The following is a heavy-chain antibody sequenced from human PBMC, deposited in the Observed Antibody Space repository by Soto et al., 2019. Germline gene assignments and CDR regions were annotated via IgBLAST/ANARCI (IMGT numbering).Heavy chain of an antibody. CDR3: ARSPQPTRGIHWYLDL. J-gene: IGHJ2*01. CDR2: ISYDGINK. D-gene: IGHD1-26*01. V-gene: IGHV3-30*03. CDR1: GFTFNTYG. Sequence: PGGSLRLSCAASGFTFNTYGMHWVRQAPGKGLEWVAAISYDGINKYYVDSVKGRFTISRDNSKNALYVQMNSLRAEDTALYYCARSPQPTRGIHWYLDLWGRGILVTVSS.